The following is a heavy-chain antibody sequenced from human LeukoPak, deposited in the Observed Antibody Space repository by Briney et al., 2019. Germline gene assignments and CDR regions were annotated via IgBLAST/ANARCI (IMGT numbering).Heavy chain of an antibody. Sequence: GGSLRLSCAASGFMFTDYRMSWVRQAPGKGLEWVSNINPDGSEIYYVDSVKGRFTISRDNAKNSLYLQMNSLRAEDTAVYYCARDPSIYCKGGSCTGMYNWFDPWGQGTLVTVPS. D-gene: IGHD2-15*01. CDR1: GFMFTDYR. J-gene: IGHJ5*02. V-gene: IGHV3-7*01. CDR3: ARDPSIYCKGGSCTGMYNWFDP. CDR2: INPDGSEI.